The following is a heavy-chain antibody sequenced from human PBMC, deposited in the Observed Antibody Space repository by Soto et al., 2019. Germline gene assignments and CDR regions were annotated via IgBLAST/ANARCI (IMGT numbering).Heavy chain of an antibody. Sequence: GVPIRHPSGASGCTFGTYCVHWVRQVPGKGQAWVSCTSSGGSITKYADSVKGRFTISRDNARNTLYLQMNSLRAEDTAVYYCVRDRPTHTSSFGSAPRGQGTLVPVSP. CDR1: GCTFGTYC. CDR3: VRDRPTHTSSFGSAP. V-gene: IGHV3-74*03. D-gene: IGHD6-13*01. CDR2: TSSGGSIT. J-gene: IGHJ1*01.